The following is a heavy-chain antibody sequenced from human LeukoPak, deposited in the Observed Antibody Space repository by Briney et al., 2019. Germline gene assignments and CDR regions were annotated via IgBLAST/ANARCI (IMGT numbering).Heavy chain of an antibody. D-gene: IGHD6-13*01. J-gene: IGHJ4*02. CDR1: GGSISSHY. Sequence: SETLSLTCTDSGGSISSHYWSWIRQPAGKGLEWIGRIYTSGSTNYNPSLKSRVTISVDTSKNQFSLKLSSVTAADTAVYYCARGRLSGSSHFDYWGQGTLVTVSS. CDR3: ARGRLSGSSHFDY. CDR2: IYTSGST. V-gene: IGHV4-4*07.